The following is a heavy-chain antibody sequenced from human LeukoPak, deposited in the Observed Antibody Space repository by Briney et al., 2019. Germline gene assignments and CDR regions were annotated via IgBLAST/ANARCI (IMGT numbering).Heavy chain of an antibody. CDR3: YSTSGGRPH. Sequence: SETLSLTCTVSGGSISGGGYYWGWIRPPPGKGLEWIGSISYSGSTNYNPSLKGRVTISEDTSKNQFSLKVNSVTAEDTAVYYCYSTSGGRPHWGQGTLVTVSS. D-gene: IGHD6-13*01. CDR1: GGSISGGGYY. CDR2: ISYSGST. V-gene: IGHV4-39*01. J-gene: IGHJ4*02.